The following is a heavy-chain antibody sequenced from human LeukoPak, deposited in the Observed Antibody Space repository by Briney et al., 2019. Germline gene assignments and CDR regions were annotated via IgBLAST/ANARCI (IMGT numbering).Heavy chain of an antibody. V-gene: IGHV1-2*02. Sequence: ASVKVSCKASGYTFTGYYMHWVRQAPGQGLEWMGWINPNSGGTNYAQKFQGRVTMTRDTSFSTAYMELSRLRSDDTAVYYCARGPNYYYYYMDVWGKGTTVTVSS. CDR3: ARGPNYYYYYMDV. CDR2: INPNSGGT. J-gene: IGHJ6*03. CDR1: GYTFTGYY.